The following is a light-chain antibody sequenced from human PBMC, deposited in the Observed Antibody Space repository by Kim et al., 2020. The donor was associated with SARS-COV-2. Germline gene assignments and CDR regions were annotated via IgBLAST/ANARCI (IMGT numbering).Light chain of an antibody. CDR1: QSVGNY. CDR2: DAS. V-gene: IGKV3-11*01. J-gene: IGKJ4*01. Sequence: EIVLTQSPATLSLSPGERATLSCRASQSVGNYLAWYQQRPGQAPRLLIYDASTRATGIPARFSGSGSGTDFTLTINSLEPEDFAVYYCQQCDNWPTVTFGGGTKVDIK. CDR3: QQCDNWPTVT.